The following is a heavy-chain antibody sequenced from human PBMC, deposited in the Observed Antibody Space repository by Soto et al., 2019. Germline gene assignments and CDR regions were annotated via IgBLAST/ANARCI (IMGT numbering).Heavy chain of an antibody. J-gene: IGHJ4*02. D-gene: IGHD1-20*01. Sequence: QVQLVESGGGVVQPGRSLRLSCAASGFTYSTYTMHWVRQAPGKGLEWVAVISYDGNNKFYADSVKGRFTISRDSTKQQLYLQMNSLRHDDTVMYYCARDGVSSTEYTWNCGSYFDYWGQGALVTVSS. CDR1: GFTYSTYT. V-gene: IGHV3-30-3*01. CDR3: ARDGVSSTEYTWNCGSYFDY. CDR2: ISYDGNNK.